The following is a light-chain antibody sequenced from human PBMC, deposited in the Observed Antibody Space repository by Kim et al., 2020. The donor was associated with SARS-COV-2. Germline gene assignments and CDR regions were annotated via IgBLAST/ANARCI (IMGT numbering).Light chain of an antibody. CDR2: VNSDGSH. V-gene: IGLV4-69*01. J-gene: IGLJ2*01. CDR1: SGHSSYD. Sequence: ASVKLTCTLSSGHSSYDIAWHQQQPEKGPRYLIKVNSDGSHNKGDGIPDRFSGSSSGAERYLTISSLQSEDEADYYCQTWGTGIAVFGGGTQLTVL. CDR3: QTWGTGIAV.